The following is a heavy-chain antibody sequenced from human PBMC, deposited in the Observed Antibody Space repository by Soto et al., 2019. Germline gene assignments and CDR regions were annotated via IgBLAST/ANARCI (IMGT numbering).Heavy chain of an antibody. Sequence: SSPTVVNPTQTLTLTCTFSGFSLSTSGVGVGWIRQPPGKALEWLALIYWNDDKRYSPSLKSRLTITKDTSKNQVVLTMTNMDPVDTATYYCALLYYDILTGPLGFDPWGQGTLVTVSS. J-gene: IGHJ5*02. D-gene: IGHD3-9*01. V-gene: IGHV2-5*01. CDR1: GFSLSTSGVG. CDR2: IYWNDDK. CDR3: ALLYYDILTGPLGFDP.